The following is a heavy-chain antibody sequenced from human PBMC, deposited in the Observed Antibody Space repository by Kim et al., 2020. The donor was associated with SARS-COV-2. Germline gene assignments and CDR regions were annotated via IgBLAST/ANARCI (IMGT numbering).Heavy chain of an antibody. CDR3: ARDLLQRQTAGWNSDY. Sequence: ASVKVSCKASGYTFIDYGVSWVRQAPGQGLEWMGWISAYTGNTNSAQNLQGRVTMTTDTSTSTVYMELRSLRSDDTAVYYCARDLLQRQTAGWNSDYWGQGTLVTVSS. D-gene: IGHD1-1*01. CDR1: GYTFIDYG. CDR2: ISAYTGNT. V-gene: IGHV1-18*04. J-gene: IGHJ4*02.